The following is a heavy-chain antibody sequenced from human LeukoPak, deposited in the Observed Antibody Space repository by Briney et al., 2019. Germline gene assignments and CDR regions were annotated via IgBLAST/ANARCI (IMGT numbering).Heavy chain of an antibody. CDR3: AKRRRGTIFGVARDY. D-gene: IGHD3-3*01. J-gene: IGHJ4*02. V-gene: IGHV3-23*01. CDR2: ISGSGGST. CDR1: GLTFSSYA. Sequence: GGSLRLSCAASGLTFSSYAMSWVRQAPGKGLEWVSAISGSGGSTYYADSVKGRFTISRDNSKNTLYLQMNSLRAEDTAVYYCAKRRRGTIFGVARDYWGQGTLVTVSS.